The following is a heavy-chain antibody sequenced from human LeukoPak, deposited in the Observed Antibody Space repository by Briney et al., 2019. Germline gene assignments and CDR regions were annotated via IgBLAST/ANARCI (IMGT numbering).Heavy chain of an antibody. CDR2: ISSSSSYI. CDR3: ASVDYYGSGNYYNDVDY. CDR1: GVTFSSYS. Sequence: GGSLRVSCAASGVTFSSYSMNWVRQAPGKGLEWVSSISSSSSYIYYADSVKGRFTISRDNAKNSLYLQMNSLRAEDTAVYYCASVDYYGSGNYYNDVDYWGQGTLVTVSS. V-gene: IGHV3-21*01. D-gene: IGHD3-10*01. J-gene: IGHJ4*02.